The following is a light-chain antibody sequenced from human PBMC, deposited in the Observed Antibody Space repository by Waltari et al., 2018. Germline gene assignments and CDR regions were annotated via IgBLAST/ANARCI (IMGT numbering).Light chain of an antibody. CDR3: QQYYTTPFT. Sequence: DIVMTQSPDSLALSVGERASINCKSSQSVLYWSNNKNYLAWYQQKPGQPPKLLIYWASTQDFGVPDRFSGSGSGSDFTLTISSLQAEDVAVYYCQQYYTTPFTFGPGTKVAIK. CDR1: QSVLYWSNNKNY. V-gene: IGKV4-1*01. J-gene: IGKJ3*01. CDR2: WAS.